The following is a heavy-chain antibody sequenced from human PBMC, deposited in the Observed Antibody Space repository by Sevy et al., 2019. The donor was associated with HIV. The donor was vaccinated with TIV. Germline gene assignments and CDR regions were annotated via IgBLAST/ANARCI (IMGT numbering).Heavy chain of an antibody. D-gene: IGHD2-15*01. CDR1: GYTFTTYR. J-gene: IGHJ4*02. CDR3: ARAFCSGGRCYSLAY. V-gene: IGHV1-18*04. CDR2: ISPHNGDT. Sequence: ASVKVSCKASGYTFTTYRITWVRQAPGQGLEWMGWISPHNGDTNYAQKDRGRVTMTTDTSTSTAYMELMSLRSDDTAVYYCARAFCSGGRCYSLAYWGQGTLVTVSS.